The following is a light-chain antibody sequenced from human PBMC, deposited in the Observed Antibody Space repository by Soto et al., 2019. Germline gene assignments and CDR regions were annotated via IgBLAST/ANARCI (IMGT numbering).Light chain of an antibody. CDR2: DAS. J-gene: IGKJ3*01. CDR1: QSVSYY. CDR3: QQRSNWPLT. Sequence: EIVLTQSPATLSLSPGERATLSCRASQSVSYYLAWYQQKPGQAPRLLIYDASNRAAGIPARFSGSGSGTDFTLTISSLEPEDFAVSYCQQRSNWPLTFGPGTKVDIK. V-gene: IGKV3-11*01.